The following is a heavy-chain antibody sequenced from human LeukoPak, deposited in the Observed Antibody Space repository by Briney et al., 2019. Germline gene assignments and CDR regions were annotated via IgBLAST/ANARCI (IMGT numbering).Heavy chain of an antibody. Sequence: GGSLRLSWAASGFIVSTNYMTWVRQAPGKGLEWVSVIHNGGSTYYADSVKGRFTLSIDNSKNMLYLQMNSLRVEDTAVYYCASLARDYWGPGTLVTVPS. CDR1: GFIVSTNY. D-gene: IGHD3-3*02. J-gene: IGHJ4*02. CDR2: IHNGGST. V-gene: IGHV3-53*01. CDR3: ASLARDY.